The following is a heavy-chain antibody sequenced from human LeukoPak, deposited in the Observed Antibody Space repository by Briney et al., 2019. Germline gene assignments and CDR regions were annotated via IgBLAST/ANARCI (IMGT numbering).Heavy chain of an antibody. V-gene: IGHV1-46*01. CDR1: GYTFTSYY. Sequence: ASVKVSCKASGYTFTSYYMHWVRQAPGQGLEWMGIINPSGGSTSYAQKFQGRVTMTRDTSTSTVYMELSSLRSEDTAVYYCARAHYDSSGYWYAFDIWGQGTMVTVSS. J-gene: IGHJ3*02. CDR2: INPSGGST. CDR3: ARAHYDSSGYWYAFDI. D-gene: IGHD3-22*01.